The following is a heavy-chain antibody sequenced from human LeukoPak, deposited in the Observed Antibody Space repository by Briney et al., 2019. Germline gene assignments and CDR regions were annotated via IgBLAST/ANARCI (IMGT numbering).Heavy chain of an antibody. CDR1: GFTFRTYA. J-gene: IGHJ4*02. CDR2: VSVDGRNK. V-gene: IGHV3-30*01. CDR3: ATLDWCHGVLVAYGSSEY. D-gene: IGHD3-16*02. Sequence: GGSLRLSCATSGFTFRTYAMHWVRQAPGKGLEWLAVVSVDGRNKYYADSAKGRFTISRDNSKSTVYLQMNSLRDEDSAVYYCATLDWCHGVLVAYGSSEYWGQGTLVTVSS.